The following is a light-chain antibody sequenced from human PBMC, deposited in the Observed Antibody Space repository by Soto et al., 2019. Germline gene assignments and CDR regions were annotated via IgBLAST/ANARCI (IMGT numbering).Light chain of an antibody. CDR2: EVT. J-gene: IGLJ1*01. CDR1: SSDIGDYNY. Sequence: QSVLTQPPSASGSPGQSVTFSCTGTSSDIGDYNYVSWYQQHPGKAPKLMIYEVTKRPSGVPDRFSGSKSGNTASLTISGLQAEDEAVYYCCSYTRTSNHYFFGSGTKVTVL. V-gene: IGLV2-8*01. CDR3: CSYTRTSNHYF.